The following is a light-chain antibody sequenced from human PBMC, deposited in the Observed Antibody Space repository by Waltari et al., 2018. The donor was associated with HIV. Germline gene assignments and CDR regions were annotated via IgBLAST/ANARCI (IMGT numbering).Light chain of an antibody. Sequence: QSALTQSRSVSGSPGQSVSISCPGTSSDVGAYDYVFWYQQHPGKAPKLMIFDVSKRPSGVPDRFSGSKSDNTASLTISGLQAEDEADYYCCSYAGSDTFVLFGGGTKLTIL. CDR3: CSYAGSDTFVL. V-gene: IGLV2-11*01. CDR1: SSDVGAYDY. CDR2: DVS. J-gene: IGLJ2*01.